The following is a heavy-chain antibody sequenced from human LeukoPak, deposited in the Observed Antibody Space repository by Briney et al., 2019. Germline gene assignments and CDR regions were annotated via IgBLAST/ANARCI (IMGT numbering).Heavy chain of an antibody. D-gene: IGHD6-19*01. Sequence: GGSLRLSCVASGFTFSSYWMHWVRQAPGKGLVWVSRINSDGRTTKHADSVKGRFTISRDNAKNMLLLQMNSLRAEDTAVYYCAGGSIAVAGTRNSLDYWGQGTLVTVSS. CDR3: AGGSIAVAGTRNSLDY. CDR1: GFTFSSYW. J-gene: IGHJ4*02. V-gene: IGHV3-74*03. CDR2: INSDGRTT.